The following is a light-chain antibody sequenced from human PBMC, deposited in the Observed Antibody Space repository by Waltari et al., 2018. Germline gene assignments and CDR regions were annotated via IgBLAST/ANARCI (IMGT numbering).Light chain of an antibody. CDR2: DNS. CDR1: NIATKG. J-gene: IGLJ2*01. Sequence: SYVLTQAPSVSLAPGQTATITCGADNIATKGAHWYQQKPGQAPVLVVSDNSDRPSGIPERFSASKSGNTATLTITRVEAGDEADYYCQVWDNTSRHVIFGGGTKLTVL. CDR3: QVWDNTSRHVI. V-gene: IGLV3-21*02.